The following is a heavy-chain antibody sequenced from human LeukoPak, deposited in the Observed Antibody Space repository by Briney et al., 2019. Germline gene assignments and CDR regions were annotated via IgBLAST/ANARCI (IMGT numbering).Heavy chain of an antibody. D-gene: IGHD3-10*01. CDR1: GYTFTSYD. Sequence: ASVKVSCKASGYTFTSYDINWVRQATGQGLEWMGWLNPNSGNTGYAQKFQGRVTMTEDTSTDTAYMELSSLRSEDTAVYYCATDPFRITMVRGVRNATVYWGQGTLVTVSS. CDR3: ATDPFRITMVRGVRNATVY. J-gene: IGHJ4*02. CDR2: LNPNSGNT. V-gene: IGHV1-8*01.